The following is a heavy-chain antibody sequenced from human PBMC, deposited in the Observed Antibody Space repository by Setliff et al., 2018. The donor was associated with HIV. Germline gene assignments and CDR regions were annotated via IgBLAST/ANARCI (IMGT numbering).Heavy chain of an antibody. CDR1: GYSFTSYG. D-gene: IGHD5-12*01. J-gene: IGHJ3*02. Sequence: ASVKVSCKASGYSFTSYGVSWVRQAPGQGLEWMGWISAYNVNTNYAQKLQGRVTMTTDTSTSTAYMELRSPRSDDTAVYYCASAGAWQRNALDIWGQGTMVTVSS. V-gene: IGHV1-18*01. CDR3: ASAGAWQRNALDI. CDR2: ISAYNVNT.